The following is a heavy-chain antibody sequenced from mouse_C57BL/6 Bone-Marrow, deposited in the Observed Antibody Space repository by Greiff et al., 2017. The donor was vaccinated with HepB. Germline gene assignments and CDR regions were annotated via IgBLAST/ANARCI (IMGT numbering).Heavy chain of an antibody. D-gene: IGHD1-1*01. V-gene: IGHV1-69*01. CDR2: IDPSDSHT. CDR3: VYGSSYAMDY. CDR1: GYTFTSYW. J-gene: IGHJ4*01. Sequence: QVQLQQPGAELVMPGASVKLSCKASGYTFTSYWMHWVKQRPGQGLEWIGEIDPSDSHTNYNQKFKGKSTLTVDKSSSTAYMQLSSLTSEDSAVYYCVYGSSYAMDYWGQGTSVTVSS.